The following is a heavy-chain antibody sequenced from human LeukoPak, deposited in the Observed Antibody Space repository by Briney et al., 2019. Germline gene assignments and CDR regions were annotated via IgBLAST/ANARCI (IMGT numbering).Heavy chain of an antibody. Sequence: ASVKVSCKASGYTFTSYYMHWVRQAPGQGLEWMGWINPNSGGTNYAQKFQGRVTMTRDTSISTAYMELSRLRSDDTAVYYCATGGRGYSYGYYFDYWGQGTLVTVSS. V-gene: IGHV1-2*02. CDR1: GYTFTSYY. D-gene: IGHD5-18*01. CDR3: ATGGRGYSYGYYFDY. CDR2: INPNSGGT. J-gene: IGHJ4*02.